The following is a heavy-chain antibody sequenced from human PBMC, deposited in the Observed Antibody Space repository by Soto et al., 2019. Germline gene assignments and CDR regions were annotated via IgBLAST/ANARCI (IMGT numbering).Heavy chain of an antibody. Sequence: VQLVESGGGLVQPGGSLRLSCAASGFSFSTYSMNWVRQAPGKGLEWVSYISSRSYTIYYVDSVKGRFTISRDNAKNSLYLQMNSLRDEDTAVYYCAGGGSSSDNGMDVWGQGTTVTVSS. CDR1: GFSFSTYS. D-gene: IGHD6-6*01. CDR3: AGGGSSSDNGMDV. V-gene: IGHV3-48*02. CDR2: ISSRSYTI. J-gene: IGHJ6*02.